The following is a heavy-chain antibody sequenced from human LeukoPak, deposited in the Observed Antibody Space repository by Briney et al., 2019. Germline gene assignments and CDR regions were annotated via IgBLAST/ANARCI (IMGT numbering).Heavy chain of an antibody. CDR3: ARGGNDFWSGPLLDY. Sequence: SETLSLTCTVSGGSISSYYWNWLRQPPGKGLEWIGYIYYNGYTNYNPSLKSRVTISVDASNNQFSLKVTSVTAADTAIYYCARGGNDFWSGPLLDYWGQGTLVTVSS. CDR2: IYYNGYT. D-gene: IGHD3-3*01. CDR1: GGSISSYY. J-gene: IGHJ4*02. V-gene: IGHV4-59*12.